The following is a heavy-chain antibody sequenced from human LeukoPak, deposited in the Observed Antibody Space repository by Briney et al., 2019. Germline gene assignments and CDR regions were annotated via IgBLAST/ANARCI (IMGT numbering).Heavy chain of an antibody. J-gene: IGHJ4*02. D-gene: IGHD2-15*01. V-gene: IGHV3-23*01. CDR1: GFTFSSYA. CDR3: AKGLGYFSGGSCYPLGAIDY. Sequence: GGSLRLSCAASGFTFSSYAMSWVRQAPGKGLEWVSAISGSGGSTYYADSVKGRFTISRDNPKNTLYLQMNVLRAEDTAVYYCAKGLGYFSGGSCYPLGAIDYWGQGTLVTVSS. CDR2: ISGSGGST.